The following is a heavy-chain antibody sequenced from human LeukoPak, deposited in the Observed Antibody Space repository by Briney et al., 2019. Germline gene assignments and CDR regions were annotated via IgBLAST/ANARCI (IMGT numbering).Heavy chain of an antibody. Sequence: ETLSLTCTVSGGSISSSGYYWGWNGQAPGKGLEWIVSIYYSGSTYYNPSLKSRVTISVDTSKNHFSLKLSSVTAADTAVYYCARENTVVPAAISYFDYWGQGTLVTVSS. CDR2: IYYSGST. CDR3: ARENTVVPAAISYFDY. D-gene: IGHD2-2*02. V-gene: IGHV4-39*07. CDR1: GGSISSSGYY. J-gene: IGHJ4*02.